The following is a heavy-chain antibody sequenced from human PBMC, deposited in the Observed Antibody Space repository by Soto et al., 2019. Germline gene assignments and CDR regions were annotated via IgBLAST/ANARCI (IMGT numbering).Heavy chain of an antibody. CDR1: GDSINNYY. CDR2: IYSSGSA. D-gene: IGHD1-26*01. CDR3: ARVRTRSKELRSY. Sequence: VRLQESGPGLVKPSENLSLTCTVFGDSINNYYWSWIRQPAGKGLEWIGRIYSSGSANYNPSLCGRVTLAVNTSTNEVSLTVSSVTAADTGIYYGARVRTRSKELRSYWGQGTMVTVSS. V-gene: IGHV4-4*07. J-gene: IGHJ4*02.